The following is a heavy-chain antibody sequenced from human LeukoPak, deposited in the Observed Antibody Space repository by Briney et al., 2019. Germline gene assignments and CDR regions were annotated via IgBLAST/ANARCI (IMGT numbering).Heavy chain of an antibody. V-gene: IGHV4-34*01. J-gene: IGHJ6*03. CDR1: GGSFSGYY. D-gene: IGHD6-19*01. CDR2: INHSGST. Sequence: SETLSLTCAVYGGSFSGYYWSWIRQPPGKGLEWIGEINHSGSTNYNPSPKSRVTISVDTSKNQFSLKLSSVTAADTAVYYCARGRQWLVQASYYYYYMDVWGKGTTVTVSS. CDR3: ARGRQWLVQASYYYYYMDV.